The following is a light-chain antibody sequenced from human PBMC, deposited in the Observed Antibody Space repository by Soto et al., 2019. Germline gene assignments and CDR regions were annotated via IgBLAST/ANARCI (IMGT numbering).Light chain of an antibody. Sequence: QPVLTQSPSASASLGASVNLTCTLSGGHSNNTIAWHQQQPEKGPRYLIKLNSDGSHTRGDGVADRFSGSSSGAERYLTISSVQSEDEADYYCQSWGTGIQVFGGGTKLTVL. CDR2: LNSDGSH. CDR1: GGHSNNT. CDR3: QSWGTGIQV. V-gene: IGLV4-69*01. J-gene: IGLJ3*02.